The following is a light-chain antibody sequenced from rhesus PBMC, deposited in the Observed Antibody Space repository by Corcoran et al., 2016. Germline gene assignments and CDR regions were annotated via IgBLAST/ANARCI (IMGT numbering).Light chain of an antibody. V-gene: IGLV3-36*02. CDR2: YGG. CDR3: QVWDRTTEHYV. CDR1: FFGHKD. Sequence: SSDLTQPPSVSVSPGQTARITCQGDFFGHKDVYWYQQKPPQAPLLVISYGGERPLGLPERLSASKSGDTATLTITGVEAGDEADYYCQVWDRTTEHYVFGSGTRLTAL. J-gene: IGLJ1*01.